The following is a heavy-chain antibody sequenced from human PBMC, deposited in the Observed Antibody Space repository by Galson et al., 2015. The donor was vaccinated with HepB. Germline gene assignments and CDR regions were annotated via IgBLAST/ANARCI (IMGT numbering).Heavy chain of an antibody. J-gene: IGHJ4*02. CDR1: GGSISSYY. Sequence: ETLSLTCTVSGGSISSYYWSWIRQPPGKGLEWIGYIYYSGSTNYNPSLKSRVTISVDTSKNQFSLKLSSVTAADTAVYYCARHDVRFGELPGFGWGQGTLVTVSS. CDR3: ARHDVRFGELPGFG. CDR2: IYYSGST. D-gene: IGHD3-10*01. V-gene: IGHV4-59*08.